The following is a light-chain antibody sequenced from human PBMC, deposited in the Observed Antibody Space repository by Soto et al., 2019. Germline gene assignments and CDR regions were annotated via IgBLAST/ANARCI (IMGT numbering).Light chain of an antibody. CDR1: QSISSW. CDR3: QQYNSYWT. Sequence: DIKMNQSPSTLSASVGDRVTITCRASQSISSWLAWYQQKPGKAPKLLIYKASSLESGVPSRFSGSGSGTEFTLTISSLQPDDFATYYSQQYNSYWTFGQGTKVDVK. J-gene: IGKJ1*01. CDR2: KAS. V-gene: IGKV1-5*03.